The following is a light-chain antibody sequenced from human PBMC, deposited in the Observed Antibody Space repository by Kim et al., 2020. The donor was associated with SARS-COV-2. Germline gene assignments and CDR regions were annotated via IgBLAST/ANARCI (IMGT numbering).Light chain of an antibody. Sequence: AIQLTQSPSSLSASVGDRVTVTCRASQGVSSALAWYQQKPGKPPELLIYDASTLQSGVPSRFGGSGSGTDFTLTISSLQPEDFATYYCQQFNSYPLTFGGGTKLEI. CDR3: QQFNSYPLT. CDR1: QGVSSA. J-gene: IGKJ4*01. CDR2: DAS. V-gene: IGKV1-13*02.